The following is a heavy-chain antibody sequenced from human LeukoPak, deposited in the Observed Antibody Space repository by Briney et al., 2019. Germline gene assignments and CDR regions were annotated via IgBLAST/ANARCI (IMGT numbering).Heavy chain of an antibody. Sequence: PGGSLRLSCVASGFTFSYYAMHWVRQAPGKGLEYVSTINNNGNSASYANSVKGRFTISRDNSKNTLYLQLGSLRAEDMAVYYCARDPVGSSWSEFDYWGQGTLVTVSS. V-gene: IGHV3-64*01. CDR2: INNNGNSA. J-gene: IGHJ4*02. D-gene: IGHD6-13*01. CDR3: ARDPVGSSWSEFDY. CDR1: GFTFSYYA.